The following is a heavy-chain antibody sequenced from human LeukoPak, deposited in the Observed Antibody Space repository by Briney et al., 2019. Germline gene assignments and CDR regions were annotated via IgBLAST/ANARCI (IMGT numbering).Heavy chain of an antibody. D-gene: IGHD1-14*01. Sequence: GASVKVSCKASGYTFTSYAMHWVRQAPGQRLQWMGWINAGNGNTKYSQKFQGRVTITRDTSASTAYMELSSLRSEDTAVYYCARDLDHLPFDPWGQGTLVTVSS. CDR3: ARDLDHLPFDP. CDR1: GYTFTSYA. J-gene: IGHJ5*02. CDR2: INAGNGNT. V-gene: IGHV1-3*01.